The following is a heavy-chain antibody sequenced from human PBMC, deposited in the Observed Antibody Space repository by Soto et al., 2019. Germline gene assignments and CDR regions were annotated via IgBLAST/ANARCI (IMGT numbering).Heavy chain of an antibody. CDR3: AGHDSSGYYNFDY. D-gene: IGHD3-22*01. CDR2: IYYSGST. V-gene: IGHV4-59*01. J-gene: IGHJ4*02. CDR1: GGSISSYY. Sequence: SETLSLTCTVSGGSISSYYWSWIRQPPGKGLEWIGYIYYSGSTNYNPSLKSRVTISVDTSKNQFSLKLSSVTAADTAVYYCAGHDSSGYYNFDYWGQGTLVTVAS.